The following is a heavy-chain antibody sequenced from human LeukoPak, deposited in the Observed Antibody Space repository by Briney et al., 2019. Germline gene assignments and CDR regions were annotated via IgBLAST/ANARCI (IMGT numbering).Heavy chain of an antibody. D-gene: IGHD2-2*01. V-gene: IGHV1-2*02. CDR2: INPNSGGT. CDR3: ARGSCSTSCYELLPANWFDP. CDR1: GYTFTGYY. Sequence: PWASVKVSCKASGYTFTGYYMHWVRQAPGQGLEWMGWINPNSGGTNYAQKFQGRVTMTRDTSISTAYMELSRLRSDDTAVYYCARGSCSTSCYELLPANWFDPWGQGTLVTVSS. J-gene: IGHJ5*02.